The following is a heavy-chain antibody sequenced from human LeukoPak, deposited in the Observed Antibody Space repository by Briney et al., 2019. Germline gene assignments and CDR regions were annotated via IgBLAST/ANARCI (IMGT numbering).Heavy chain of an antibody. D-gene: IGHD2-21*02. CDR3: AKMVTATMRNWFDP. Sequence: PGGSLRLSCAASGFTFSSYAMSWVRQAPGKGLEWVSAISGSGGSTYYADSVKGRFTVSRDNSKKTLYLQMNSLRAEDTAVYYCAKMVTATMRNWFDPWGHGTQVTVSS. CDR1: GFTFSSYA. J-gene: IGHJ5*02. CDR2: ISGSGGST. V-gene: IGHV3-23*01.